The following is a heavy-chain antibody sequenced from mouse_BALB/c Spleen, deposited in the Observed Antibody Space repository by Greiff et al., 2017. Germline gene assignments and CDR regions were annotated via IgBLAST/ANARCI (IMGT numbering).Heavy chain of an antibody. D-gene: IGHD2-14*01. J-gene: IGHJ2*01. Sequence: EVKLVESGGGLVKPGGSLKLSCAASGFTFSSYGMSWVRQTPDKRLEWVATISSGGSYTYYPDSVKGRFTISRDNAKNTLYLQMSSLKSEDTAMYYCARHDYRYEYYFDYWGQGTTLTVSS. V-gene: IGHV5-6*03. CDR3: ARHDYRYEYYFDY. CDR1: GFTFSSYG. CDR2: ISSGGSYT.